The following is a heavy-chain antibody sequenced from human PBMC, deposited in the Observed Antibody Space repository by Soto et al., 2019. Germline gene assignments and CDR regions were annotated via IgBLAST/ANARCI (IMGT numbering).Heavy chain of an antibody. CDR3: TADGQKDYGYDY. J-gene: IGHJ4*02. CDR2: IKSKTDGGTT. D-gene: IGHD4-17*01. V-gene: IGHV3-15*07. Sequence: PGGSLRLSCAASGFTFSNAWMNWVRQAPGKGLEWVGRIKSKTDGGTTDYAAPVKGRFTISRDDSKNTLYLQMNSLKAEDTAVYYCTADGQKDYGYDYWGQGTLVTVSS. CDR1: GFTFSNAW.